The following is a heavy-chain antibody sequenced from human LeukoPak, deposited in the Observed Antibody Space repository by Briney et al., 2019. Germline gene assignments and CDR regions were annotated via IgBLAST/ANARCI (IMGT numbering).Heavy chain of an antibody. V-gene: IGHV4-34*01. CDR3: ARGGFVYYGSGSYYYY. CDR2: INHSGST. Sequence: SETLSLTCAVYGGSFSGYYWSWIRQPPGKGLEWVGEINHSGSTNYNPSLKSRVTISVDTSKNQFSLKLSSVTAADTAVYYCARGGFVYYGSGSYYYYWGQGTLVTVSS. D-gene: IGHD3-10*01. CDR1: GGSFSGYY. J-gene: IGHJ4*02.